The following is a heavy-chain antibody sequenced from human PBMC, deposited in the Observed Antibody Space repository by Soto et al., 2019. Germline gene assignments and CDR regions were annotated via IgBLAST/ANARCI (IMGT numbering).Heavy chain of an antibody. CDR2: IYYSGST. J-gene: IGHJ5*02. V-gene: IGHV4-30-4*01. CDR3: ASLHDSSGYYYDWFDP. Sequence: PSETLSLTCTVSGGSISSGDYYWSWIRQPPGKGLEWIGYIYYSGSTYYNPSLKSRVTISVDTSKNQFSLKLSSVTAADTAVYYCASLHDSSGYYYDWFDPWGQGTLVTV. D-gene: IGHD3-22*01. CDR1: GGSISSGDYY.